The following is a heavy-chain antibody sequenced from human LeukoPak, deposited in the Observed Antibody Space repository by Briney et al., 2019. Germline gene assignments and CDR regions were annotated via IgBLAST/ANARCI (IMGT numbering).Heavy chain of an antibody. J-gene: IGHJ3*02. Sequence: SVKVSCKASGGTFSSYAISWVRQAPGQGLEWMGRIIPILGIANYAQKFQGRVTITADKSTSTAYMELSSLRSEDTAVYYCAREPVVVAATGSAAFDIWGQGTMVTVSS. D-gene: IGHD2-15*01. CDR2: IIPILGIA. V-gene: IGHV1-69*04. CDR3: AREPVVVAATGSAAFDI. CDR1: GGTFSSYA.